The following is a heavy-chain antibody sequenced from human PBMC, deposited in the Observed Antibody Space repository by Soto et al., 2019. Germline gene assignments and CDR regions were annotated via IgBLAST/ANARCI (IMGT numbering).Heavy chain of an antibody. D-gene: IGHD6-6*01. Sequence: GGSLRLSCAVSGFTFSSYGMHWVRQAPGKGLEWVAVISYDGSNKYYADSVKGRFTISRDNSKNTLYLQMNSLRAEDTAVYYCAKAPLRSIAAVDYWGQGTLVTVSS. V-gene: IGHV3-30*18. J-gene: IGHJ4*02. CDR2: ISYDGSNK. CDR3: AKAPLRSIAAVDY. CDR1: GFTFSSYG.